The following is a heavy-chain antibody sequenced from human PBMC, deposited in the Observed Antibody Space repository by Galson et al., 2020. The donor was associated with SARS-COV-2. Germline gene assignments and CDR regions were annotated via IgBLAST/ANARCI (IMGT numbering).Heavy chain of an antibody. CDR3: VRYRYCTSTTCYNWLDL. V-gene: IGHV3-33*01. J-gene: IGHJ5*02. CDR2: IWFDGSNE. D-gene: IGHD2-2*01. Sequence: GESLKLSCASSGFVYSTFGMHWVRHAPGQGLEWVSFIWFDGSNEYYADSVKGRFTVSRDNSKNTLYLQMNSLRDHDTAVYYCVRYRYCTSTTCYNWLDLWGQGTLVTVSS. CDR1: GFVYSTFG.